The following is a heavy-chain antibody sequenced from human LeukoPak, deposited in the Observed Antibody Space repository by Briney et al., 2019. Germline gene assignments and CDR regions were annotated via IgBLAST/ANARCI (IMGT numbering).Heavy chain of an antibody. V-gene: IGHV4-34*01. D-gene: IGHD3-10*01. CDR3: ARGRLPPSTTYYIGYYYMDV. J-gene: IGHJ6*03. CDR1: GESFSDYS. Sequence: SETLSLTCAVYGESFSDYSWTWIRQPPGGSLEWIGQINHSGSTVYNPSLKNRVTISVETPKNLFSLDLSSVTAADTAVYYCARGRLPPSTTYYIGYYYMDVWGKGTTVTVSS. CDR2: INHSGST.